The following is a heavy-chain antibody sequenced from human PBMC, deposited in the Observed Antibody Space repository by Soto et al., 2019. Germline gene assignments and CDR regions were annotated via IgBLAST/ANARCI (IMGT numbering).Heavy chain of an antibody. D-gene: IGHD6-13*01. J-gene: IGHJ6*02. CDR2: IWYDGSNK. CDR3: ARESAAAARRYYYYGMDV. V-gene: IGHV3-33*01. Sequence: QVQLVESGGGVVQPGRSLRLSCAASGFTFSSYGMHWVRQAPGKGLEWVAVIWYDGSNKYYADSVKGRFTISRDNSQNTLYLQMNSLRAEDTAVYYCARESAAAARRYYYYGMDVWGQGTTVTVSS. CDR1: GFTFSSYG.